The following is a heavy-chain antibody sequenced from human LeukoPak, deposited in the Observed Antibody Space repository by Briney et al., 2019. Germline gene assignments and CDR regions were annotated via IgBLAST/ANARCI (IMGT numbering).Heavy chain of an antibody. V-gene: IGHV3-23*01. CDR3: ATYRQVLLPLES. CDR2: IFPSGGEI. D-gene: IGHD5-18*01. CDR1: GFTFSTFA. Sequence: GGSLRLTCAASGFTFSTFAMIWVRQPPGKGLEWVSSIFPSGGEIHYADSVRGRFTISRDNSKSTLSLQMNSLRAEDTAIYYCATYRQVLLPLESWGQGTLVTVSS. J-gene: IGHJ4*02.